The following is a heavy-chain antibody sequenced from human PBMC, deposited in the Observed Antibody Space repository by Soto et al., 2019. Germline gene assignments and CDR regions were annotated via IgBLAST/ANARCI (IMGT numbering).Heavy chain of an antibody. Sequence: GGSLRLSCGASGFTFSTYNMHWVRQGPGKGLVWVSRINSDGSSTRYADSVKGRFTISRDNTKNTLYLQMNSLSVEDTAMYYCARGPNCAMGFFDYWGQGALVTVSS. D-gene: IGHD1-1*01. CDR2: INSDGSST. CDR3: ARGPNCAMGFFDY. V-gene: IGHV3-74*01. J-gene: IGHJ4*02. CDR1: GFTFSTYN.